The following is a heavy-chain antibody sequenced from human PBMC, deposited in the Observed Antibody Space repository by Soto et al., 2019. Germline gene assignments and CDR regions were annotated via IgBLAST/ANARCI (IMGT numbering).Heavy chain of an antibody. V-gene: IGHV1-2*02. CDR3: ARVPPYYDFWSGPPEGMDV. CDR1: GYTFTGYY. Sequence: ASVKVSCKASGYTFTGYYIHWVRQAPGQGLEWMGWINPNSGGTNYAQKFQGRVTMTRDTSISTAYMELSRLRSDDTAVYYCARVPPYYDFWSGPPEGMDVWGQGTTVTVSS. CDR2: INPNSGGT. J-gene: IGHJ6*02. D-gene: IGHD3-3*01.